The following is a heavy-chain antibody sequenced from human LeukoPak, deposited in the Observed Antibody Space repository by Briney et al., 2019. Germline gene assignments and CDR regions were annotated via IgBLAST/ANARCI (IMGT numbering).Heavy chain of an antibody. CDR3: ARRAGDYSHPYDY. CDR1: GFTFSDTW. D-gene: IGHD3-22*01. V-gene: IGHV3-74*01. J-gene: IGHJ4*02. CDR2: IRSDGSDT. Sequence: HPGGSLRLSCAASGFTFSDTWMHWVRHAPGKGLVWVSRIRSDGSDTRYAESVKGRFTISRDNSKNTFHLQMNSLRAEDTAVYYCARRAGDYSHPYDYWGQGTLVTVSS.